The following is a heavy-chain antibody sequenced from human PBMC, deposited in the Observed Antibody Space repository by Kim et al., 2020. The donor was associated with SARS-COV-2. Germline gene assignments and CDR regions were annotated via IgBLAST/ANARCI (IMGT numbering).Heavy chain of an antibody. CDR3: ATEKDGTDY. V-gene: IGHV4-59*01. CDR1: GGSISSYY. CDR2: IYYSGST. Sequence: SETLSLTCTVSGGSISSYYWSWIRQPPGKGLEWIGYIYYSGSTNYNPSLKSRVTISVDTSKNQFSLKLSSVTAADTAVYYCATEKDGTDYWGQGTLVTVSS. D-gene: IGHD6-6*01. J-gene: IGHJ4*02.